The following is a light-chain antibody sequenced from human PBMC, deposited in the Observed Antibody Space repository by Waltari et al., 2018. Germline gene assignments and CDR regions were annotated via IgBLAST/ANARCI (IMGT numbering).Light chain of an antibody. CDR2: DDN. CDR3: YSTDSTGNHVV. J-gene: IGLJ2*01. CDR1: ELPKKY. Sequence: SYELTQPPSVSVSPGQTARIPCSGDELPKKYAFWYQQKSGQAPVLIIYDDNKRPSGIPERFSGSSSGTMATLTISGAQVEDEADYYCYSTDSTGNHVVFGGGTKLTVL. V-gene: IGLV3-10*01.